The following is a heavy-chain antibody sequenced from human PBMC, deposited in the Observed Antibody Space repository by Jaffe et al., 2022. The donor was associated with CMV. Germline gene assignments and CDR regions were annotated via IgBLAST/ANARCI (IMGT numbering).Heavy chain of an antibody. D-gene: IGHD6-13*01. Sequence: EVQLVQSGAEVKKPGESLRISCKGSGYSFTSYWISWVRQMPGKGLEWMGRIDPSDSYTNYSPSFQGHVTISADKSISTAYLQWSSLKASDTAMYYCARHLTQQLAFSYYYYMDVWGKGTTVTVSS. CDR2: IDPSDSYT. CDR3: ARHLTQQLAFSYYYYMDV. V-gene: IGHV5-10-1*03. CDR1: GYSFTSYW. J-gene: IGHJ6*03.